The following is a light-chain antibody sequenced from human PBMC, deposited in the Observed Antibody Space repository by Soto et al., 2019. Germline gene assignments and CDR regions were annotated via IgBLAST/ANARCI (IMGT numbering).Light chain of an antibody. J-gene: IGLJ1*01. Sequence: SYELTQPPSVSVSPGQTASITCSVDKLGDKYACWYQQKPGQSPVLVIYEDTKRPSGIPERFSGSNSGNTATLTISGTQAMDEGDYYCQAWDSSTAVFGTGTKVTVL. V-gene: IGLV3-1*01. CDR2: EDT. CDR1: KLGDKY. CDR3: QAWDSSTAV.